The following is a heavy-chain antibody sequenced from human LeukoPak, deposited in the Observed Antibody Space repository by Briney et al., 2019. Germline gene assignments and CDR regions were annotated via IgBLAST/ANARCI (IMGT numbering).Heavy chain of an antibody. CDR3: AKVREYYDSSGYYWVRHRKYFDY. J-gene: IGHJ4*02. D-gene: IGHD3-22*01. CDR2: ISGSGGST. CDR1: GFTFSNYW. Sequence: GGSLRLSCAASGFTFSNYWMSWVRQAPGKGLEWVSAISGSGGSTYYADSVKGRFTISRDNSKNTLYLQMNSLRAEDTAVYYCAKVREYYDSSGYYWVRHRKYFDYWGQGALVTVSS. V-gene: IGHV3-23*01.